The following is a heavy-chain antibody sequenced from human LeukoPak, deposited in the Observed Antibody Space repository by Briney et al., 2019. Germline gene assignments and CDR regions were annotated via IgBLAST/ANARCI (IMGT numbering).Heavy chain of an antibody. D-gene: IGHD3-10*01. CDR3: TTGMVRGVSDY. CDR1: GFTFSNAW. J-gene: IGHJ4*02. V-gene: IGHV3-15*01. Sequence: GGSLRLSCAASGFTFSNAWMSWVRQAPGKGLEWVGRIKSKTDGGTTDYAAPVEGRFTISRDDSKNTLYLQMNSLKTEDTAVYYCTTGMVRGVSDYWGQGTLVTVSS. CDR2: IKSKTDGGTT.